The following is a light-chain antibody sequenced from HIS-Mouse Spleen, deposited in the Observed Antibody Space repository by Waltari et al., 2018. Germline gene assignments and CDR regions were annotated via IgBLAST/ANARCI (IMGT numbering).Light chain of an antibody. Sequence: SSELTQDPAVSVALGQTVRITCHGDSLRSYYARGYQQKPGQTPVLVIYGKNNRPSGIPDRFSGSSSGNTASLTITGAQAEDEADYYCNSRDSSGNHVVFGGGTKLTVL. V-gene: IGLV3-19*01. CDR3: NSRDSSGNHVV. CDR2: GKN. J-gene: IGLJ2*01. CDR1: SLRSYY.